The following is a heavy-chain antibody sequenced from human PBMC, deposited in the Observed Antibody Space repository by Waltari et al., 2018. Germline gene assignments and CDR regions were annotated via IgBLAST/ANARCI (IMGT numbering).Heavy chain of an antibody. CDR1: GFTFSSYW. Sequence: EVQLVESGGGWVQPGGSLRLSCAAYGFTFSSYWMSWVRQAPGKGLEWVANIKEDGSEIYYVDSVKGRFTISRDNAKNSLYLQMNSLRAEDTAMFYCTRGRVDFAYWGQGTLVTVSS. J-gene: IGHJ4*02. V-gene: IGHV3-7*01. CDR3: TRGRVDFAY. CDR2: IKEDGSEI.